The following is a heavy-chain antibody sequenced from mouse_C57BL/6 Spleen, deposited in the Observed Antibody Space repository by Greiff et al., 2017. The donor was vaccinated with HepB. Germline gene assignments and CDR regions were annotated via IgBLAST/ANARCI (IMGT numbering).Heavy chain of an antibody. CDR1: GFTFSNYW. Sequence: EVKLQESGGGLVQPGGSMKLSCVASGFTFSNYWMNWVRQSAEKGLEWVAQIRLKSDNYATHYAESVKGRFTISRDDSKSSVYLQMNNLRAEDTGIYYCTGDSNYWFAYWGQGTLVTVSA. J-gene: IGHJ3*01. V-gene: IGHV6-3*01. CDR3: TGDSNYWFAY. CDR2: IRLKSDNYAT. D-gene: IGHD2-5*01.